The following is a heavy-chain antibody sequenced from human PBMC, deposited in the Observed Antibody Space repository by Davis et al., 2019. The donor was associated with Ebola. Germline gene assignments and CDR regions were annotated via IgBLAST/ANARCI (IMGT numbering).Heavy chain of an antibody. CDR2: INSDGSST. Sequence: GESLKISCVASGFTFSSYWMHWVRQAPGKGLVWVSRINSDGSSTSYADSVKGRFTISRDNAKNTLYLQMNSLRAEDTAVYYCARFMTTEDYWGQGTLVTVSS. CDR1: GFTFSSYW. J-gene: IGHJ4*02. V-gene: IGHV3-74*01. CDR3: ARFMTTEDY. D-gene: IGHD4-17*01.